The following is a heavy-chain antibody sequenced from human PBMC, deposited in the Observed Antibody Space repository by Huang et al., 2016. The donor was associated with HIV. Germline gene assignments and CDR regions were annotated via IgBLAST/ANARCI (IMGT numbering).Heavy chain of an antibody. D-gene: IGHD3-10*01. CDR1: GVAVNNGSYY. CDR3: ANLWFGGDAFDL. Sequence: QVQLQESGPGLVKPSETLSLPCIVFGVAVNNGSYYWTWIRQAPVKGLEWIGHINYGGITIYNPSLKRRVTMSVETSKNQFSLGLRSATAADTAVYYCANLWFGGDAFDLWGQGTFFTVSS. J-gene: IGHJ3*01. V-gene: IGHV4-61*01. CDR2: INYGGIT.